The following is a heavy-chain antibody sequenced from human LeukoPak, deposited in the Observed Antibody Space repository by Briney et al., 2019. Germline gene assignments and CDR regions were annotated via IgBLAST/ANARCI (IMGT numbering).Heavy chain of an antibody. Sequence: GGSLRLSCAASGNYWMHWVRQAPGKGLGWVSHINSDGSWTSYADSVKGRFTISKDNAKNTVYLQMNSLRAEDTAVYYCVSFYETYWGRGTLVTVSS. J-gene: IGHJ4*02. CDR2: INSDGSWT. CDR1: GNYW. CDR3: VSFYETY. V-gene: IGHV3-74*01. D-gene: IGHD2/OR15-2a*01.